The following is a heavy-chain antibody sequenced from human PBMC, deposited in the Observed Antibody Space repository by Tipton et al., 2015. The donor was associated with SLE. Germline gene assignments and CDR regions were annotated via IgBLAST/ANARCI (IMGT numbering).Heavy chain of an antibody. CDR3: ARGGVTIFGVVIRSKLDV. Sequence: TLSLTCAVYGGPFSGYYWSWIRQPPGKGLEWIGEINHSGSTNYNPSLKSRVTISVDTSKNQFSLKLSSVTAADTAVYYCARGGVTIFGVVIRSKLDVWGQGTTVTIPS. D-gene: IGHD3-3*01. CDR1: GGPFSGYY. CDR2: INHSGST. V-gene: IGHV4-34*01. J-gene: IGHJ6*02.